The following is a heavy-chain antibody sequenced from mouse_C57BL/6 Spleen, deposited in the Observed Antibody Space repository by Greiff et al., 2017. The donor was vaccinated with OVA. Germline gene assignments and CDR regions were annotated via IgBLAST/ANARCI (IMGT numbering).Heavy chain of an antibody. D-gene: IGHD1-1*01. J-gene: IGHJ4*01. CDR2: IYPRDGST. CDR3: ARDPGTYYYGSSYEGAMDY. CDR1: GYTFTDHT. Sequence: QVQLQQSDAELVKPGASVKISCKVSGYTFTDHTIHWMKQRPEQGLEWIGYIYPRDGSTKYNEKFKGKATLTADKSSSTAYMQLNSLTSEDSAVYFCARDPGTYYYGSSYEGAMDYWGQGTSVTVSS. V-gene: IGHV1-78*01.